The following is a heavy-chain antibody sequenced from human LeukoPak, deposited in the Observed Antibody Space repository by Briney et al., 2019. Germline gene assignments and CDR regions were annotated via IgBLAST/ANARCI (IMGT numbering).Heavy chain of an antibody. Sequence: GGSLRLSCEASGFAFSAYNMNWVRQAPRKGLEWVSYITSTGSTMYYADSVKGRFTISRDNAKNSLYLQMNSLRDEDTALYYCSVYGGNSDYWGQGTLVTVSS. D-gene: IGHD4-23*01. CDR2: ITSTGSTM. CDR1: GFAFSAYN. CDR3: SVYGGNSDY. V-gene: IGHV3-48*02. J-gene: IGHJ4*02.